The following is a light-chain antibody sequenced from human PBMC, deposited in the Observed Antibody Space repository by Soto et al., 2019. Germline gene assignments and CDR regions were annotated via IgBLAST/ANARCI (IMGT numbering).Light chain of an antibody. CDR1: QSVSSSY. CDR3: QQYGSSPQT. J-gene: IGKJ1*01. V-gene: IGKV3-20*01. CDR2: GVS. Sequence: EIVLTQSPGTLSLSPGERATLSCRASQSVSSSYLAWYQQKPGQAPRLLIYGVSSRATGIPDRFSGSGSGTDFTLIISRLEPEDFAVYYCQQYGSSPQTFGQGTKVEIK.